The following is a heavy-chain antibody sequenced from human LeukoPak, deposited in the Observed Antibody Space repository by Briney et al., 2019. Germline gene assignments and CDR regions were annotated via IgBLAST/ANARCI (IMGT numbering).Heavy chain of an antibody. J-gene: IGHJ4*02. Sequence: ASVTVSCTASGYTFTSYYMHWVRQAPGQGLEWMGIINPSGGSTSYAQKFQGRVTMTRDTSTSTVYMELSSLRSEDTAVYYCAREGDGYNLDYWGQGTLVTVSS. CDR1: GYTFTSYY. CDR3: AREGDGYNLDY. D-gene: IGHD5-24*01. CDR2: INPSGGST. V-gene: IGHV1-46*01.